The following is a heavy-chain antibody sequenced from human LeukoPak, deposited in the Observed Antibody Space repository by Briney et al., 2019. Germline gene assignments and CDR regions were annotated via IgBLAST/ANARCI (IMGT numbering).Heavy chain of an antibody. V-gene: IGHV4-4*07. CDR3: ARVRGSSGSYEYYHYMDV. J-gene: IGHJ6*03. D-gene: IGHD1-26*01. CDR2: IYTSGST. CDR1: GGSISYFY. Sequence: SETLSLTCTVSGGSISYFYSSWIPQPAGEGLEWIGRIYTSGSTNYNPSLKSRVTMSVDTSKKQFSLNLSSVTAADTAVYYCARVRGSSGSYEYYHYMDVWGKGTTVTISS.